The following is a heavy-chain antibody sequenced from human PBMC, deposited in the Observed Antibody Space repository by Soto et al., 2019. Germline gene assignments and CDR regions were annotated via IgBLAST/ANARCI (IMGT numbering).Heavy chain of an antibody. V-gene: IGHV4-4*07. CDR3: ARGRSNRYYYGLDA. J-gene: IGHJ6*02. CDR1: GGSISRFY. Sequence: PSETLSLTCTVSGGSISRFYWSWIRQPAGKGLEWIGRIYASETTRYNPSLMNRVTMSVDASRNQFSLRLTSVTAADTAAYYCARGRSNRYYYGLDAWGQGTTVTVSS. CDR2: IYASETT.